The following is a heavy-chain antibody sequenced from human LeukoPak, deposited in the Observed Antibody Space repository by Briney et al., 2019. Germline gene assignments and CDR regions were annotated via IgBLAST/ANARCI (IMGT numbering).Heavy chain of an antibody. V-gene: IGHV3-48*03. D-gene: IGHD2-2*01. CDR3: ARRYCSSTSCTLDY. CDR2: ISSSGSTK. J-gene: IGHJ4*02. Sequence: GGSLRLSCAASGFTLSSYEVNWVRQAPGKGLEWVSYISSSGSTKYYADSVKGRFTIARDNAENSLCLQMNSLRAEDTAVYYCARRYCSSTSCTLDYWGQGALVTVSS. CDR1: GFTLSSYE.